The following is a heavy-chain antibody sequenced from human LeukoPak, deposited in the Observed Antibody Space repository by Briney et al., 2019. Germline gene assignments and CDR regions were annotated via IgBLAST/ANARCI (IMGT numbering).Heavy chain of an antibody. V-gene: IGHV1-2*02. CDR3: ARRMTTVSANWFDP. CDR1: GYTFTDHF. J-gene: IGHJ5*02. D-gene: IGHD4-17*01. Sequence: ASVKVSCKASGYTFTDHFMHWVRQAPGQGLEWMGWINPNSGGTNYAQKFQGRVTMTRDTSISTAYMELSRLTSDDTAVYYCARRMTTVSANWFDPWGQGTLVTVSS. CDR2: INPNSGGT.